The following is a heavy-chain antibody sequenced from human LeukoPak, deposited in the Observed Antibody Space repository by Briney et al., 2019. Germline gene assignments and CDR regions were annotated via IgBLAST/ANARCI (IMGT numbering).Heavy chain of an antibody. D-gene: IGHD3-3*01. V-gene: IGHV3-7*01. CDR2: IKQDGSER. J-gene: IGHJ4*02. Sequence: GSLRLSCAASGFIFSSYWMSWVRQAPGKGLEWVANIKQDGSERYYVDSVKGRFTISRDNAKNSLYLQMNSLRAEDTAVYYCVRDIDRYYADYWGQGTLVTVSS. CDR1: GFIFSSYW. CDR3: VRDIDRYYADY.